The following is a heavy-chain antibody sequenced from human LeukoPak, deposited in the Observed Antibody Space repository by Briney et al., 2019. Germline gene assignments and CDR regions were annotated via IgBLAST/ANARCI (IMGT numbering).Heavy chain of an antibody. V-gene: IGHV4-59*01. Sequence: SETLSLTCTVSGGSISSYYWSWIRQPPGKGLEWIGYIYYSGSTNYNPSLKSRVTISVDTSKNQFSLRLSSVTAADTAVYYCATLSIFGVVIYDYWGQGTLVTVSS. CDR3: ATLSIFGVVIYDY. CDR2: IYYSGST. CDR1: GGSISSYY. J-gene: IGHJ4*02. D-gene: IGHD3-3*01.